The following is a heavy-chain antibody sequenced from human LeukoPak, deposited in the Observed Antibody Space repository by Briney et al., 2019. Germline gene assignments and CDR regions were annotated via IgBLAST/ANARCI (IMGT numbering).Heavy chain of an antibody. CDR3: ARFALKTPPTD. CDR1: GLTFSSYR. CDR2: ISSSHNNI. V-gene: IGHV3-21*01. Sequence: GGSLRLSCAASGLTFSSYRMNWVRQAPGKGLDWVSSISSSHNNIYYADSVKGRFSISRDNAKNSLFLQMNSLRAEDTAVYYCARFALKTPPTDWGQGTLVTVSS. J-gene: IGHJ4*02.